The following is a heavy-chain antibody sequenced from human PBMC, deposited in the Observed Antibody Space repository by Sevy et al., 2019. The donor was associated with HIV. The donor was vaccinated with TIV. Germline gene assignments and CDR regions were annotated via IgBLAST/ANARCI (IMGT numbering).Heavy chain of an antibody. V-gene: IGHV3-48*02. J-gene: IGHJ4*02. D-gene: IGHD2-21*01. CDR2: FDRTDIT. CDR3: VRDERAIASHFDY. CDR1: GFTLSSYT. Sequence: GGSLRLACEASGFTLSSYTMNWVRLSPGKGLEWVATFDRTDITHYADSVKGRFIISRDTAKDSLFLQMNSLRDDDTAMYFCVRDERAIASHFDYWGRGTLVTVSS.